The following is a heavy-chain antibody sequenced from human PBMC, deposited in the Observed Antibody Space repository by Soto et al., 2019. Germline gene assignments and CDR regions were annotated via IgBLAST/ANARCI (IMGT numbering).Heavy chain of an antibody. J-gene: IGHJ5*02. Sequence: ASVKVSCKASGYTFTSYAMHWVRQAPGQRLEWMGWINAGNGNTKYSQKFQGRVTITRDTSASTAYMELSSLRSEDTAVYYCAKPRSSLQWPPFDPWGHGTLVTVSS. CDR1: GYTFTSYA. CDR3: AKPRSSLQWPPFDP. CDR2: INAGNGNT. D-gene: IGHD6-19*01. V-gene: IGHV1-3*01.